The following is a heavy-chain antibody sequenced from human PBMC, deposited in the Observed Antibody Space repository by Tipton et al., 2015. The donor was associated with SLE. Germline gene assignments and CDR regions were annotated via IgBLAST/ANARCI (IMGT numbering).Heavy chain of an antibody. V-gene: IGHV3-48*03. CDR2: ISSSGNTI. J-gene: IGHJ1*01. Sequence: SLRLSCAASGFTFSSYEMNWVRQAPGKGLEWVSYISSSGNTIYYADSVKGRFTISRDNAKNSPYLQMNSLRAEDTAVYYCARGPFGYSSSWYGYFQHWGQGTLVTVSS. CDR1: GFTFSSYE. CDR3: ARGPFGYSSSWYGYFQH. D-gene: IGHD6-13*01.